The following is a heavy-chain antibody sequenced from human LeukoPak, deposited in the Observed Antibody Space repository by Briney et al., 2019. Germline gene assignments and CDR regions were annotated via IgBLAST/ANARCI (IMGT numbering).Heavy chain of an antibody. J-gene: IGHJ4*02. CDR3: ARESPVAGLQRLFDY. V-gene: IGHV3-64*01. CDR1: GFIFSSYA. CDR2: ISSNGGTT. D-gene: IGHD6-19*01. Sequence: GGSLRLSCAASGFIFSSYAMHWVRQAPGKGLEYVSVISSNGGTTYYANSVKGRFTISRDNSKNTLYLQMGSLRGDDMAVYYCARESPVAGLQRLFDYWGQGTLVTVSS.